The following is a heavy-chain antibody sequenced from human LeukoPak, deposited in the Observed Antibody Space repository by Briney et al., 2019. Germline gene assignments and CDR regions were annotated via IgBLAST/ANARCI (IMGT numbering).Heavy chain of an antibody. CDR1: GGSVSSSHW. CDR3: ATDSSASYHTRGFDI. CDR2: INYSGST. V-gene: IGHV4-4*02. Sequence: PSGTLSLTCAVSGGSVSSSHWWSWVRQPPGKGLEWIGEINYSGSTNYDPSLKSRVTISVDKSKNHFSLKVNSVTAADTAVYYCATDSSASYHTRGFDIWGQGTMFTVSP. D-gene: IGHD1-26*01. J-gene: IGHJ3*02.